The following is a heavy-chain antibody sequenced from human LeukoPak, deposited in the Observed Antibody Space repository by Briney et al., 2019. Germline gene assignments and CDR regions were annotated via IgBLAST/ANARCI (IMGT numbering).Heavy chain of an antibody. CDR3: ARAYATAAASTDY. J-gene: IGHJ4*02. D-gene: IGHD6-13*01. CDR1: GFTFSSYS. V-gene: IGHV3-48*04. Sequence: GGSLRLSCAASGFTFSSYSMNWVRQAPGKGLEWVSSISSSSGTKYYADSVKGRFTISRDNAKNSLYLQMNSLRVEDTAVDYYARAYATAAASTDYWGQGTLVTVSS. CDR2: ISSSSGTK.